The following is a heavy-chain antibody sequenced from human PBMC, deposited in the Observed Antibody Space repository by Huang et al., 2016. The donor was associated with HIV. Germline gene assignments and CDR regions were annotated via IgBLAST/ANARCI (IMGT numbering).Heavy chain of an antibody. CDR2: INPDNGNT. CDR3: ARDRSGSYGY. V-gene: IGHV1-18*01. Sequence: QVQLVQSGDEVKKPGASVKVSCKAYGYTFITFDISWVRQAPGQGLEWMGLINPDNGNTNYAQKFQGRLTLTTDTSTDTAYLDLRSLKSDDTAVYFCARDRSGSYGYWGQGTLVTVSS. J-gene: IGHJ4*02. CDR1: GYTFITFD. D-gene: IGHD1-26*01.